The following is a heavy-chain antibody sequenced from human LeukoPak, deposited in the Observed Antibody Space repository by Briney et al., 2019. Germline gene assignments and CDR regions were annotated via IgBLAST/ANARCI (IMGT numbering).Heavy chain of an antibody. J-gene: IGHJ6*02. CDR1: GFTFSSYA. CDR3: ASALYLWPPTYYNYGMDV. D-gene: IGHD2-2*02. Sequence: GGSLRLSCAASGFTFSSYAMSWVRQAPGKGLEWVSAISGSGGSTYYADSVKGRFTISRDSSKNTLYLQMNSLRAEDTAVYFCASALYLWPPTYYNYGMDVWGQGTTVTVSS. V-gene: IGHV3-23*01. CDR2: ISGSGGST.